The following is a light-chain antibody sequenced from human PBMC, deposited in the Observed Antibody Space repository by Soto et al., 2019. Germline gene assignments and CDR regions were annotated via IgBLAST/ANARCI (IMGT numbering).Light chain of an antibody. V-gene: IGLV1-47*01. CDR2: KNN. CDR3: ATWDDRLRAAV. Sequence: QPVLTQPPSASGTPGQRVTISCSGSGSNIGGNYVYWYQQLPGTSPKRLIYKNNQRPSGVPDRFSGSKSGTSASLAISGLRFEDEADYYCATWDDRLRAAVFGGSTQLTVL. J-gene: IGLJ7*01. CDR1: GSNIGGNY.